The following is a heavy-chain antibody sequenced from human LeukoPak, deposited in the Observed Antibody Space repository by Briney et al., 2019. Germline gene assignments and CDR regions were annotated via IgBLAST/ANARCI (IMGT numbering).Heavy chain of an antibody. CDR1: GFTFSNFW. CDR3: ARDPSADNNWFDP. D-gene: IGHD6-19*01. J-gene: IGHJ5*02. CDR2: IYGDGSFT. V-gene: IGHV3-74*01. Sequence: PGGSLRLSCAASGFTFSNFWMHWVRQAPGKGLVWVALIYGDGSFTRYADSVKGRFTISRDNAKNTLYLQMNSLRAEDTAVYYCARDPSADNNWFDPWGQGTLLTVSS.